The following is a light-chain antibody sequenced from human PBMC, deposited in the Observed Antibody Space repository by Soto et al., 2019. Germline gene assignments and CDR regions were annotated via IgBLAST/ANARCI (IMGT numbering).Light chain of an antibody. Sequence: DIQMTQSPSSVSASTGDRVTITCRASQAIRPNLAWYQQKPGKAPDLLIYAASTLQSGVPPRFSGSGSGTDFTLTISGLQPEDFAVYYCLQANRVPLSFGQGTRVEI. V-gene: IGKV1-12*01. J-gene: IGKJ5*01. CDR3: LQANRVPLS. CDR1: QAIRPN. CDR2: AAS.